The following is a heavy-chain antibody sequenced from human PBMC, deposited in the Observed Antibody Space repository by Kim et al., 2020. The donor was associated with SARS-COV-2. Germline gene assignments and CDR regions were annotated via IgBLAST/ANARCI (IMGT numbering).Heavy chain of an antibody. CDR2: INHSGST. J-gene: IGHJ4*02. CDR1: GGSFSGYY. Sequence: SETLSLTCAVYGGSFSGYYWSWIRQPPGKGLEWIGEINHSGSTNYNPSLKSRVIISVDTSKNQFSLKLSSVTAADTAVYYCARMFGYWGQGTLVTVSS. CDR3: ARMFGY. V-gene: IGHV4-34*01.